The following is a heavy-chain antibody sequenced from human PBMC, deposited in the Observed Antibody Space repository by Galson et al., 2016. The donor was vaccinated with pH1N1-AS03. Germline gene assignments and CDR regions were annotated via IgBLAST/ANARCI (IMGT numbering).Heavy chain of an antibody. D-gene: IGHD1-26*01. V-gene: IGHV3-7*01. J-gene: IGHJ3*01. Sequence: SLRLSCAASELTFSNYYMSWVRQAPGKGLEWVATIKEDGSQKYYGDSARGRFTISRDNAKNSLHLQMNSLRPEDTAMYYCARDYIVGATRGAGTFDVWGHGTMVTVSS. CDR1: ELTFSNYY. CDR2: IKEDGSQK. CDR3: ARDYIVGATRGAGTFDV.